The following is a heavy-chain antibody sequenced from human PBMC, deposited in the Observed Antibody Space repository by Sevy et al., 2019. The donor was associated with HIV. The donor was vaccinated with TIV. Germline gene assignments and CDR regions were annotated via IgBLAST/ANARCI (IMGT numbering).Heavy chain of an antibody. Sequence: GGSLRLSCVASGFTFSDHYMEWVRQAPGKGLEWVGRTRNQADGYTTEYAESVKGRFTIPRNESKNSLYVQMNSLKAEVTAVYYCATHAGIAAAGRVFDYWGQGTLVTVSS. CDR2: TRNQADGYTT. CDR3: ATHAGIAAAGRVFDY. J-gene: IGHJ4*02. CDR1: GFTFSDHY. D-gene: IGHD6-13*01. V-gene: IGHV3-72*01.